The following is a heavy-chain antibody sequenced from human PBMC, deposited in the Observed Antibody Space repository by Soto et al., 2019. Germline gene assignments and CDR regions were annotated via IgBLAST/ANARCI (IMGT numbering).Heavy chain of an antibody. CDR1: GGSISSYY. J-gene: IGHJ5*02. CDR2: IYYSGST. Sequence: SETLSLTCTVSGGSISSYYWSWIRQPPGKGLEWIGYIYYSGSTNYNPSLKSRVTISVDTSENQFSLKLSSVTAADTAVYYCARDLLYGDYWWFDPWGQGTLVTVSS. CDR3: ARDLLYGDYWWFDP. V-gene: IGHV4-59*01. D-gene: IGHD4-17*01.